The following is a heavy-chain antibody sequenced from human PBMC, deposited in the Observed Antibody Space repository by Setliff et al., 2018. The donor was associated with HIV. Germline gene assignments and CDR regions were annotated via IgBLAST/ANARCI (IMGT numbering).Heavy chain of an antibody. D-gene: IGHD5-18*01. CDR1: GDSISNYY. CDR2: TYTTGST. Sequence: SETLSLTCTVSGDSISNYYWSWVRQPPGKGLEWIGYTYTTGSTNYNPSLKSRVTISVDTSKNQFSLKLSSVTAADTAVYYCARGRGYSYGYNAFDIWGLGTMVTVSS. V-gene: IGHV4-4*08. J-gene: IGHJ3*02. CDR3: ARGRGYSYGYNAFDI.